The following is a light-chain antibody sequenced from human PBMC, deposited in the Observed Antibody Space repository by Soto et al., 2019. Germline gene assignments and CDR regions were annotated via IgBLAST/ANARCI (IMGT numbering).Light chain of an antibody. Sequence: DIQMTQSRSTLSASVGDRVSINCRASQSISAWLAWYQQKPGKAPRLLIYKASTLEIGVPSRFSGSGSGTEFTLTISSLQPDDVATYYCQQYNDYSWTFGQGTKVDIK. CDR1: QSISAW. V-gene: IGKV1-5*03. J-gene: IGKJ1*01. CDR2: KAS. CDR3: QQYNDYSWT.